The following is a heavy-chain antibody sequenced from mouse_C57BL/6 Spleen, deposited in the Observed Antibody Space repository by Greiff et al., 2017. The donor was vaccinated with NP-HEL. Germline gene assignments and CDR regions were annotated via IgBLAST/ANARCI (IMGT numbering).Heavy chain of an antibody. CDR3: SRGYYYGSSYDWLAY. CDR1: GYTFTSYW. D-gene: IGHD1-1*01. V-gene: IGHV1-50*01. Sequence: VQLQQSGAELVKPGASVKLSCKASGYTFTSYWMQWVKQRPGQGLEWIGEIDPSDSYTNYNQKFKGKATLTVDTSSSTAYMPLSSLTSEDSAVYYCSRGYYYGSSYDWLAYWGQGTLVTVSA. J-gene: IGHJ3*01. CDR2: IDPSDSYT.